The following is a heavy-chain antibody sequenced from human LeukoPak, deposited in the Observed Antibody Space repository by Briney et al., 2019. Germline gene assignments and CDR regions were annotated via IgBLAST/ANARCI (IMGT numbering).Heavy chain of an antibody. D-gene: IGHD5-18*01. V-gene: IGHV1-69*02. CDR1: GYTFTGYY. Sequence: SVKVSCKASGYTFTGYYMHWVRQAPGQGLEWMGRIIPILGIANYAQKFQGRVTITVDKSTSTAYMELSSLRSEDTAVYYCASVDTAMLLGLDPWGQGTLVTVSS. CDR3: ASVDTAMLLGLDP. J-gene: IGHJ5*02. CDR2: IIPILGIA.